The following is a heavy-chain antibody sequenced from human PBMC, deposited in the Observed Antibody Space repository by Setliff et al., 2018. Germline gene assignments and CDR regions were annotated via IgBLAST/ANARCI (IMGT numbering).Heavy chain of an antibody. D-gene: IGHD1-1*01. V-gene: IGHV4-34*01. Sequence: ETLSLTCAVYGGSFSGYHWSWIRQAPGKGLEWIGSIYHSGSTNYADSVKGQFTVSRDNAKNTLYLQMNSLRAEDTAVYYCARDGHNVYYFDYWGLGTLVTVSS. CDR2: IYHSGST. CDR3: ARDGHNVYYFDY. J-gene: IGHJ4*02. CDR1: GGSFSGYH.